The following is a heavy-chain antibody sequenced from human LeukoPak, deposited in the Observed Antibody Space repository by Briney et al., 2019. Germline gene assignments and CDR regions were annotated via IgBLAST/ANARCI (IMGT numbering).Heavy chain of an antibody. J-gene: IGHJ4*02. V-gene: IGHV3-66*01. CDR3: ARDPEALRYGSGSLFDY. D-gene: IGHD3-10*01. CDR2: IYSCGST. CDR1: GFTVSSNY. Sequence: GGSLRLSCAASGFTVSSNYMSWVRQAPGKGLEWVSVIYSCGSTYYADSVKGRFTISRDNAKNSLYLQMNSLRAEDTAVYYCARDPEALRYGSGSLFDYWGQGTLVTVSS.